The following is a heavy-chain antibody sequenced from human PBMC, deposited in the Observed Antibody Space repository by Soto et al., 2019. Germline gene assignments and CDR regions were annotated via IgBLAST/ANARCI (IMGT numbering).Heavy chain of an antibody. CDR2: IYFTGST. CDR3: ARDWGSSGWPN. V-gene: IGHV4-31*03. D-gene: IGHD6-19*01. J-gene: IGHJ4*02. Sequence: LSLTCTVSGHSLSSGGYYWSWIRQHPGKGLEWVGYIYFTGSTLYNPSLKSRLAMSLDTSKNQFSLRLTSVTAADTAVYFCARDWGSSGWPNWGQGTLVTVPS. CDR1: GHSLSSGGYY.